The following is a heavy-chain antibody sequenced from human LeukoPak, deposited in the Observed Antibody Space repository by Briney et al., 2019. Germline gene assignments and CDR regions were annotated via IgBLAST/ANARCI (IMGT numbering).Heavy chain of an antibody. CDR1: GGSISSSSYY. CDR3: ASHPTYYYDSSGYY. V-gene: IGHV4-39*01. CDR2: IYYSGST. Sequence: PSETLSLTCTVSGGSISSSSYYWGWIRQPPGKGLEWIGSIYYSGSTYYNPSLKSRVTISVDTSKNQFSLKLSSVTAADTAVYYCASHPTYYYDSSGYYWGQGTLVTVSS. D-gene: IGHD3-22*01. J-gene: IGHJ4*02.